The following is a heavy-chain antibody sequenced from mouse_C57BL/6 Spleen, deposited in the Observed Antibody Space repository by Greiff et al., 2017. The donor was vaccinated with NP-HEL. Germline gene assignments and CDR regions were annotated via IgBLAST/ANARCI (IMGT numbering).Heavy chain of an antibody. CDR2: INPNNGGT. V-gene: IGHV1-18*01. CDR3: ARRYYGHGYFDV. D-gene: IGHD1-1*01. CDR1: GYTFTDYN. J-gene: IGHJ1*03. Sequence: VQLQQSGPELVKPGASVKIPCKASGYTFTDYNMDWVKQSHGKSLEWIGDINPNNGGTIYNQKFKGKATLTVDKSSSTAYMELRSLTSEDTAVYYCARRYYGHGYFDVWGTGTTVTVAS.